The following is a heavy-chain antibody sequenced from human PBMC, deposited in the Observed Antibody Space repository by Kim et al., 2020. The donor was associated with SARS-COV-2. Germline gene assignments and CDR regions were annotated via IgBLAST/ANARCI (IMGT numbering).Heavy chain of an antibody. V-gene: IGHV4-31*03. J-gene: IGHJ4*02. CDR1: GGSISSGGYY. CDR3: ARERSGIVVVPAAPRSSYFDY. CDR2: IYYSGST. Sequence: SETLSLTCTVSGGSISSGGYYWSWIRQHPGKGLEWIGYIYYSGSTYYNPSLKSRVTISVDTSKNQFSLKLSSVTAADTAVYYCARERSGIVVVPAAPRSSYFDYWGQGTLVTVSS. D-gene: IGHD2-2*01.